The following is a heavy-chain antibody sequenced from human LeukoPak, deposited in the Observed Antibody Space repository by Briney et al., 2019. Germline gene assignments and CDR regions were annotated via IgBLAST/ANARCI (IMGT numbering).Heavy chain of an antibody. D-gene: IGHD4-17*01. CDR2: INHSGST. CDR3: ASLYGAPADY. V-gene: IGHV4-34*01. J-gene: IGHJ4*02. CDR1: GGSFSGYY. Sequence: SETLSLTCAVYGGSFSGYYWSWIRQPPGKGLEWIGEINHSGSTNYNPSLKSRVTISVDTSKNQFSLKLSSVTAADTAVYYCASLYGAPADYWGQGTLVTVSS.